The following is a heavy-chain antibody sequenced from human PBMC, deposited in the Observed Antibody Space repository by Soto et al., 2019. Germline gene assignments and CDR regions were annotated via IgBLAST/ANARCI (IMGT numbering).Heavy chain of an antibody. CDR1: GFTFSRHV. D-gene: IGHD5-12*01. CDR3: AREGSSSQSGYEGDLDY. CDR2: IWYDESDK. V-gene: IGHV3-33*08. Sequence: QVPLVESGGGVVQPGRSLRLSCAASGFTFSRHVMHWVRQAPGKGLEWVALIWYDESDKYYEDSVKGRFTISRDNSKNTVFLQMNSLTVDDTAVYYCAREGSSSQSGYEGDLDYWGQGILVTVSS. J-gene: IGHJ4*02.